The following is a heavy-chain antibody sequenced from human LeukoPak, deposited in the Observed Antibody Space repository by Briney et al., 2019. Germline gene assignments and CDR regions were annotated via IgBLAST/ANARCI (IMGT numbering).Heavy chain of an antibody. V-gene: IGHV4-59*08. D-gene: IGHD6-13*01. J-gene: IGHJ4*02. CDR3: ARQDWSIAAAPDY. Sequence: SETLSPTCTVSGGSISSYYWSWIRQPPGKGLEWIGYIYYSGSTNYNPSLKSRVTISVDTSKNQFSLKLSSVTAADTAVYYCARQDWSIAAAPDYWGQGTLVTVSS. CDR1: GGSISSYY. CDR2: IYYSGST.